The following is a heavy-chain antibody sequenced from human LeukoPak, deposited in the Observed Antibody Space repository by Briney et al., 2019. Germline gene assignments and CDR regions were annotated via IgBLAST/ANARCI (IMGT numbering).Heavy chain of an antibody. CDR1: GFTFSSYG. D-gene: IGHD3-10*01. CDR2: ISYDGSNK. CDR3: AKGALTMVRGVTPNYFDF. Sequence: GGSLRLSCAASGFTFSSYGMHWVRQAPGKGLEWVAVISYDGSNKYYADSVKGRFTISRDNSKNTLYLQMNSVRAEDTAVYYCAKGALTMVRGVTPNYFDFWGRGTLVTVSS. V-gene: IGHV3-30*18. J-gene: IGHJ4*02.